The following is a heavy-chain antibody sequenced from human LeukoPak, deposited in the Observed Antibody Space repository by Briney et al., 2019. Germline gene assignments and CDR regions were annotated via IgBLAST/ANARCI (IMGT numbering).Heavy chain of an antibody. V-gene: IGHV1-2*02. CDR3: ARDLIEGATNF. CDR1: GFSCTFYY. Sequence: GASVKVSCKTSGFSCTFYYMHWMRQAPGQGLEWMGWINANTGDTRYAPKFQGRVTMTRDVSITTAYMELSGLRSDDTAIYYCARDLIEGATNFWGQGTLVTVSS. CDR2: INANTGDT. D-gene: IGHD1-26*01. J-gene: IGHJ4*02.